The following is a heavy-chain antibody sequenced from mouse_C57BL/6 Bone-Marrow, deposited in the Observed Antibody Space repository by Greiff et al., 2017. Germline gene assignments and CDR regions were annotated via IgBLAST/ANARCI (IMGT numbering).Heavy chain of an antibody. CDR2: IDPETGGT. D-gene: IGHD1-1*01. J-gene: IGHJ3*01. Sequence: VQLQQSGAELVRPGASVTLSCKASGYTFTDYEMHWVKQTPVHGLEWIGAIDPETGGTAYNQKFKGKAILTADKSSSTAYMELRSLTSEDSAVYYCTRSDGSSYGFAYWGQGTLVTVSA. CDR3: TRSDGSSYGFAY. CDR1: GYTFTDYE. V-gene: IGHV1-15*01.